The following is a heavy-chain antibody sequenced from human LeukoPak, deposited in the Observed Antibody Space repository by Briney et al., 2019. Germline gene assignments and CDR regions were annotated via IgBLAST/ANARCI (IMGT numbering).Heavy chain of an antibody. Sequence: GGSLRLSCAASGFTFRSYSMNWVRQSPGKGLEWVSSITSSSSYLFYADSVKGRFTISRDNVKNSLYLQMNSLRAEDTAVYYCVSDYDSSFDYWGQGTLVTVSS. V-gene: IGHV3-21*01. CDR2: ITSSSSYL. D-gene: IGHD5-12*01. CDR1: GFTFRSYS. J-gene: IGHJ4*02. CDR3: VSDYDSSFDY.